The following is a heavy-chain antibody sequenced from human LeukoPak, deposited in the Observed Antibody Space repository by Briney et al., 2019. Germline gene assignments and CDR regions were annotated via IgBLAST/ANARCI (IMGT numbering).Heavy chain of an antibody. Sequence: SETLSLTCTVSGYSISSGYYWGWILQPPEKGLEWTGSIYHSGSTYYNPSLKSRVTISVDTSKNQFSLKLSSVTAADTAVYYCVRDREFGYWGQGTLVTVSS. J-gene: IGHJ4*02. V-gene: IGHV4-38-2*02. CDR3: VRDREFGY. CDR2: IYHSGST. CDR1: GYSISSGYY.